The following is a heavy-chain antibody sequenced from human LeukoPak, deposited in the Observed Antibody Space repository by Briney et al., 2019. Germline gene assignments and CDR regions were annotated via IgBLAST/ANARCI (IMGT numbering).Heavy chain of an antibody. CDR2: ISSSSSYI. D-gene: IGHD2-2*01. V-gene: IGHV3-21*01. J-gene: IGHJ6*03. Sequence: PGGSLRLSCAASGFTFSSYSMNWVRQAPGKGLEWVSSISSSSSYIYYADSVKGRFTISRDNAKNSLYLQMNSLRAEDTAVYYCARLGCSSTSCYLDLYYMDVWGKGTTVTVSS. CDR1: GFTFSSYS. CDR3: ARLGCSSTSCYLDLYYMDV.